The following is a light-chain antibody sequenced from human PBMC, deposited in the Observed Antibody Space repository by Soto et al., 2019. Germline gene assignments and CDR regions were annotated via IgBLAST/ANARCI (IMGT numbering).Light chain of an antibody. CDR1: SSDVGGYNY. CDR2: EVS. V-gene: IGLV2-14*01. CDR3: SSYTSSSTRV. J-gene: IGLJ3*02. Sequence: QSVLTQPASVSGSPGQSITISCTGTSSDVGGYNYVSWYQHLPGKAPKLMIYEVSNRPSGVSNRFSGFKSGNTASLTISGLQAEDEADYYCSSYTSSSTRVFGGGTKVTVL.